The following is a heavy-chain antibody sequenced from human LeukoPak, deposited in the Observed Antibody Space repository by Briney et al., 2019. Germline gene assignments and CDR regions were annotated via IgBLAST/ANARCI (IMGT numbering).Heavy chain of an antibody. Sequence: GGSLRLSCAASGFTFDDYGMSWVRQAPGKGLGWVSGINWNGGSTGYADSVKGRFTISRDNAKNSLYLQIHSLRAEDTAVYYCARDWYNNSDAFDIWGQGTMVTVSS. CDR2: INWNGGST. CDR1: GFTFDDYG. CDR3: ARDWYNNSDAFDI. J-gene: IGHJ3*02. V-gene: IGHV3-20*04. D-gene: IGHD4-11*01.